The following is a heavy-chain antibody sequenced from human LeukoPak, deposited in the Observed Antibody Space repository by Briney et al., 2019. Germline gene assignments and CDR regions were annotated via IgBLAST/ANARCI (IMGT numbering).Heavy chain of an antibody. Sequence: SETLSLTCTVSGGSISSSSYYWGWIRQPPGKGLEWIGSIYYSGSTYYNPSLKSRVAISVDTSKNQFSLKLSSVTAADTAVYYCASGRDRLNWFDPWGQGTLVTVSS. V-gene: IGHV4-39*01. CDR3: ASGRDRLNWFDP. CDR2: IYYSGST. J-gene: IGHJ5*02. CDR1: GGSISSSSYY. D-gene: IGHD3-22*01.